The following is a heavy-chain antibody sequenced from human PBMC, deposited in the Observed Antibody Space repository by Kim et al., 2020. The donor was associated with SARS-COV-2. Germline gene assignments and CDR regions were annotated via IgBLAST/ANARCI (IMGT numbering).Heavy chain of an antibody. V-gene: IGHV3-15*01. CDR1: GFTFSNAW. J-gene: IGHJ1*01. Sequence: GGSLRLSCAASGFTFSNAWMSWVRQAPGKGLEWVGRIKSKTDGGTTDYAAPVKGRFTISRDDSKNTLYLQMNSLKTEDTAVYYCTTDWSFFWSGFPYFQHWGQGTLVTVSS. D-gene: IGHD3-3*01. CDR2: IKSKTDGGTT. CDR3: TTDWSFFWSGFPYFQH.